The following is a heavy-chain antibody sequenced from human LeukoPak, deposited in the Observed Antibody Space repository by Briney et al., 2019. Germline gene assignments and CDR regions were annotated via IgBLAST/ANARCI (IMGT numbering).Heavy chain of an antibody. V-gene: IGHV1-69*04. CDR2: IIPILGIA. D-gene: IGHD2-8*01. J-gene: IGHJ5*02. Sequence: SVKVSCKASGGTFSSYAISWVRQAPGQGLEWMGRIIPILGIANYAQKFQGRVTITADKSTSTAYMELSSLRSEDTAVYYCARDRSNGWFDPWGQGTLVTVSS. CDR1: GGTFSSYA. CDR3: ARDRSNGWFDP.